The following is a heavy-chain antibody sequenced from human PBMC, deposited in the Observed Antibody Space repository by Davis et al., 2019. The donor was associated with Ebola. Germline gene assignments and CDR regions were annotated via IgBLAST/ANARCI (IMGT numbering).Heavy chain of an antibody. CDR2: ITPFNGNT. D-gene: IGHD6-19*01. Sequence: AASVKVSCKASGYTFTYRYLHWVRQAPGQALEWMGWITPFNGNTNYAQKFQDRVTITRDRSMSTAYMELSSLRSEDTAMYYCAVTIAVAGNYYYYGMDVWGKGTTVTVSS. CDR3: AVTIAVAGNYYYYGMDV. CDR1: GYTFTYRY. J-gene: IGHJ6*04. V-gene: IGHV1-45*02.